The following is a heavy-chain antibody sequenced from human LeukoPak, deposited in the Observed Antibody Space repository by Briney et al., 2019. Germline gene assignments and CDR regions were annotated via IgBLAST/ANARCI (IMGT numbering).Heavy chain of an antibody. CDR1: GFTFSSYS. Sequence: PGRSLRLSCAASGFTFSSYSIHWVRQAPGKGLEWVAVISYDGSNKYYADSVKGRFTISRDNSKNTLYLQMNSLRAEDTAVYYCAKAGARSGSYRYYYYYYMDVWGKGTTVTVSS. D-gene: IGHD1-26*01. CDR2: ISYDGSNK. CDR3: AKAGARSGSYRYYYYYYMDV. J-gene: IGHJ6*03. V-gene: IGHV3-30*18.